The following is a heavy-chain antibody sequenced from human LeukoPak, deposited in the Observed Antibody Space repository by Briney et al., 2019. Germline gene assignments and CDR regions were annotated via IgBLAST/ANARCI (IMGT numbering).Heavy chain of an antibody. V-gene: IGHV3-23*01. CDR2: ISGSGGST. D-gene: IGHD6-13*01. CDR1: GFTFSSYS. J-gene: IGHJ3*02. Sequence: GGSLRLSCAASGFTFSSYSMNWVRQAPGKGLEWVSAISGSGGSTYYADSVKGRFTISRDNSKNTLYLQMNSLRAEDTAVYYCATAWGIAAAGHAFDIWGQGTMVTVSS. CDR3: ATAWGIAAAGHAFDI.